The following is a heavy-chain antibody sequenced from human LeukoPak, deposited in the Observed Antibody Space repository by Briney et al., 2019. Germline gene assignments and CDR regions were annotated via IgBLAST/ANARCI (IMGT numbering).Heavy chain of an antibody. CDR2: MNPNSGNT. CDR3: ARGASRSFDY. V-gene: IGHV1-8*03. CDR1: GYTFTGYY. D-gene: IGHD2-21*01. J-gene: IGHJ4*02. Sequence: ASVKVSCKASGYTFTGYYMHWVRQASGQGLEWMGWMNPNSGNTGFAQNFQGRVTITRDTSISTAYMELSSLRSEDTAVYFCARGASRSFDYWGQGTLVTVSS.